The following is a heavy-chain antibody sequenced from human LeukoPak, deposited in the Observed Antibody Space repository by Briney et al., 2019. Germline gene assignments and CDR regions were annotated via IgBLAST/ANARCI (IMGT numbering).Heavy chain of an antibody. CDR3: ARDPPGIAASVSGG. V-gene: IGHV3-53*01. CDR1: GFTVSNNY. D-gene: IGHD6-13*01. Sequence: GGSLRLSCTASGFTVSNNYMNCVRQAPGKGLEWVALIYSGGTTNYADSVKGRFTISRDNSKNTLYLQMTNVRVEDTAVYYCARDPPGIAASVSGGWGQGTLVTVSS. J-gene: IGHJ4*02. CDR2: IYSGGTT.